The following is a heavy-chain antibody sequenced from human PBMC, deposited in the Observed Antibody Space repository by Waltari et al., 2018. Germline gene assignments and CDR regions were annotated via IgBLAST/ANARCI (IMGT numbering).Heavy chain of an antibody. J-gene: IGHJ4*02. CDR1: GGSISTKTYY. D-gene: IGHD2-21*01. CDR2: FYYSGST. V-gene: IGHV4-39*01. Sequence: QLQLQELGPGLVNPSETLLLTCTVSGGSISTKTYYWGWIRQPPGKGLEWIGGFYYSGSTYYTPSLKSRVHISVDSSKNQFSLKLNSVTAADTALYYCARHQVYCGDDRCYPPFDHWGQGTLVNVSS. CDR3: ARHQVYCGDDRCYPPFDH.